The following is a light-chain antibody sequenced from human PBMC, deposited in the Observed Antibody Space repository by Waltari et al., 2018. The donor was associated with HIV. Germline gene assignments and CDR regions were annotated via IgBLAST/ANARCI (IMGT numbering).Light chain of an antibody. J-gene: IGLJ2*01. V-gene: IGLV2-23*02. Sequence: QSALTQSASVSGSPGQSLTISCTGTSSDVGSYNLVSWYQHHPGKATKLMIYEVNKRPSGVSNRFSGSKSGNTASLTISGLQAEDEADYYCCSYAGSSTSVVFGGGTKLTVL. CDR2: EVN. CDR3: CSYAGSSTSVV. CDR1: SSDVGSYNL.